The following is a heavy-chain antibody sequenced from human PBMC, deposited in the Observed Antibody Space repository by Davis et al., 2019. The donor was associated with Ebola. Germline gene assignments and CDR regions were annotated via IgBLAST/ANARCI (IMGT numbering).Heavy chain of an antibody. CDR1: GYIFTNHY. Sequence: AASVKVSCKASGYIFTNHYLHWVRQAPGQRLEWLGWINGGNGNTKYSQKFEARITITRDTSASTVYMELSSLRSEDTAVYYCAREGGLVRGVVIMWKYGMDVWGQGTTVTVSS. D-gene: IGHD3-10*01. CDR3: AREGGLVRGVVIMWKYGMDV. CDR2: INGGNGNT. J-gene: IGHJ6*02. V-gene: IGHV1-3*01.